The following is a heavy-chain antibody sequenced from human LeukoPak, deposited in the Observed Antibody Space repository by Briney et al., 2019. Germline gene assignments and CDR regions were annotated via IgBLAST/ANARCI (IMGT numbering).Heavy chain of an antibody. D-gene: IGHD3-22*01. CDR1: GYTFTVYY. CDR2: INPNSGGT. J-gene: IGHJ6*03. V-gene: IGHV1-2*02. CDR3: ARGPNYYDSGGYYSYYYYMDV. Sequence: GASLKVSCKASGYTFTVYYMRWVRQAPGQGLEWMGWINPNSGGTNYAQKFQGRVTMTRDTSISTAYMDLSRLRSDDTAVYYCARGPNYYDSGGYYSYYYYMDVWGKGTTVTVSS.